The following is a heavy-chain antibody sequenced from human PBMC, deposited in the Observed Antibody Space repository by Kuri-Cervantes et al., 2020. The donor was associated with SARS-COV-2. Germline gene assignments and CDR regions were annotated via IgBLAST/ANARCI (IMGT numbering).Heavy chain of an antibody. D-gene: IGHD3-16*01. CDR2: IGTAGDT. CDR1: GFTFSSYD. Sequence: GGSLRLSCAASGFTFSSYDMHWVRQATGKGLEWVSAIGTAGDTYYPGSVKGRFTISRENAKNSLYLQMNSLRVGDTAVYYCVRGLGQLWTYAMDVWGQGATVTVSS. V-gene: IGHV3-13*04. CDR3: VRGLGQLWTYAMDV. J-gene: IGHJ6*02.